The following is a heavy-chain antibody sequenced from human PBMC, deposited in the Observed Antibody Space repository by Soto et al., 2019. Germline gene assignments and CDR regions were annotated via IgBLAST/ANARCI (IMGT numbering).Heavy chain of an antibody. V-gene: IGHV3-74*01. Sequence: EVQLVESGGGLVQPGGSLRLSCAASGFTLSGRSMHWVRQAPGKGLVWVSGIDNAGTDSTYADPVKGRFTSSRDNAKNMLYLQMNNLRVEDTAVYYCARGWFGPDVWGKGTTVTVSS. CDR1: GFTLSGRS. D-gene: IGHD3-10*01. CDR3: ARGWFGPDV. J-gene: IGHJ6*04. CDR2: IDNAGTDS.